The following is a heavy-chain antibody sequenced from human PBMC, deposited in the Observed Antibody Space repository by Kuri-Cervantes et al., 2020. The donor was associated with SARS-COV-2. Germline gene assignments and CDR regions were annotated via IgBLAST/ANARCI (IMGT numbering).Heavy chain of an antibody. Sequence: SQTLSLTCAVYGGSFSDYSWSWIRQPPGKGLEWIGEINHSGSTNYNPSLKSRVTISVDTSKNQFSLKLSSVTAADTAVYYCARDLSGYNRFDPWGQGTLVTVSS. D-gene: IGHD5-12*01. CDR3: ARDLSGYNRFDP. V-gene: IGHV4-34*01. CDR1: GGSFSDYS. J-gene: IGHJ5*02. CDR2: INHSGST.